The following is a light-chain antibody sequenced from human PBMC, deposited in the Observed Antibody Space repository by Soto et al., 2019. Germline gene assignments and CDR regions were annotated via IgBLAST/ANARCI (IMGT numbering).Light chain of an antibody. CDR1: QNVSTY. CDR2: DAS. J-gene: IGKJ3*01. Sequence: EIVLTQSPATLSLSPGERATLSCRASQNVSTYLAWYQQKPGQAPRLLIYDASNRATGIPARFIGSGSGTDFTHTISSLEPEDFAVYYCQQRTNWLTFGPGTKVDIK. CDR3: QQRTNWLT. V-gene: IGKV3-11*01.